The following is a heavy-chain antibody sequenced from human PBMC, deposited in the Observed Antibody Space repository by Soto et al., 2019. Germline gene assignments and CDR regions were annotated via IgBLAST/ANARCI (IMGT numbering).Heavy chain of an antibody. CDR1: GGSISSYY. D-gene: IGHD2-2*01. J-gene: IGHJ3*02. CDR2: IYYSGST. CDR3: ARLGPGDIVVVPAAKVFRGAFDI. V-gene: IGHV4-59*08. Sequence: SETLSLTCTVSGGSISSYYWSWIRQPPGKGLEWIGYIYYSGSTNYNPSLKSRVTISVDTSKNQFSLKLSSVTAADTAVYYCARLGPGDIVVVPAAKVFRGAFDIWGQGTMVTVSS.